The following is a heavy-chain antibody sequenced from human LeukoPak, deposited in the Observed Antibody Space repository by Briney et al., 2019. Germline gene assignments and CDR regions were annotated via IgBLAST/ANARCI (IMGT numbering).Heavy chain of an antibody. CDR1: GFTFSSYA. CDR2: ISYDGSNK. Sequence: GGSLRLSCAASGFTFSSYAMHWVRQAPGKGLEWVAVISYDGSNKYYADSVKGRFTISRDNSKNTLYLQMNSLRAEDTAVYYCAKGGLGYSGSYYVGYWSQGTLVTVAS. CDR3: AKGGLGYSGSYYVGY. V-gene: IGHV3-30*04. J-gene: IGHJ4*02. D-gene: IGHD1-26*01.